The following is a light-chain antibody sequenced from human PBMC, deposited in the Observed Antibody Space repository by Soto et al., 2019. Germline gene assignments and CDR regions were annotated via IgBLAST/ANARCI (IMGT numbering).Light chain of an antibody. Sequence: EIGLTQSPGTLSLSPGESTTLSCRASRGIRSSYLSLYQQKPGQAPRLLLYAASTRATGIPDRVRGSWSATTFTLTINRPAPEDSSVYYCHQYGCSPPCTFGQGTKLEIK. CDR3: HQYGCSPPCT. J-gene: IGKJ2*02. V-gene: IGKV3-20*01. CDR2: AAS. CDR1: RGIRSSY.